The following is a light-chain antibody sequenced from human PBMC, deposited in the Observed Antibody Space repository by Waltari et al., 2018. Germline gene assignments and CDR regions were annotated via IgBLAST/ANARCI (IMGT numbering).Light chain of an antibody. CDR3: QQYYVWPPIT. CDR2: GAS. J-gene: IGKJ4*01. V-gene: IGKV3-15*01. Sequence: VLLTQSPASLSVSPGDTVILSCRASQSVRTNLVWYQQKAGQAPRTLIYGASSRASGVPSRFSGSGSETDFTLIISSLQSEDAAVYFCQQYYVWPPITFGGGTKLKI. CDR1: QSVRTN.